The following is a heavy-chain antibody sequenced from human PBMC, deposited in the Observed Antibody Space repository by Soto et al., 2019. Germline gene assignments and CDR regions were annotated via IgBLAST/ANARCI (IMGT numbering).Heavy chain of an antibody. J-gene: IGHJ4*02. D-gene: IGHD2-15*01. V-gene: IGHV3-33*01. Sequence: QVQLVESGGGVVQPGTSLRLSCAASGFTFKHYGMHWVRQAPGKGLAWVAVIWHDGRRREVADSVQGRFATYRDNSKDTLYLQMDSLRVEDTAVYYCARDPGQDGPSDHWGLGTLVIVSS. CDR3: ARDPGQDGPSDH. CDR2: IWHDGRRR. CDR1: GFTFKHYG.